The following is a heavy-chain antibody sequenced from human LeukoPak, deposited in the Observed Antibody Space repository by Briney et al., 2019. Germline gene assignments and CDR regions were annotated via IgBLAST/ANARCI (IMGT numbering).Heavy chain of an antibody. CDR2: IVVGSGNT. V-gene: IGHV1-58*02. Sequence: TSVKVSCKASGFTFTSSAMQWVRQARGQRLEWIGWIVVGSGNTNYAQKFQERVTITRDMSTSTAYMGLSSLRSEDTAVYYCAAITTVFGSSGQFDYWGQGTLVTVSS. CDR3: AAITTVFGSSGQFDY. J-gene: IGHJ4*02. D-gene: IGHD6-19*01. CDR1: GFTFTSSA.